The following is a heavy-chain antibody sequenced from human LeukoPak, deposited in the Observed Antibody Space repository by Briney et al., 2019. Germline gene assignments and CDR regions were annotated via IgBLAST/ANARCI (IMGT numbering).Heavy chain of an antibody. J-gene: IGHJ4*02. D-gene: IGHD2-2*02. CDR1: GFTFSSYS. V-gene: IGHV3-48*04. CDR3: ARDLSVVPAAIDLDY. Sequence: GGSLRLSCAASGFTFSSYSMNWVRQAPGKGLERVSYISSSGSTIYYADSVKGRFTISRDNAKNSLYLQMNSLRAEDTAVYYCARDLSVVPAAIDLDYWGQGTLVTVSS. CDR2: ISSSGSTI.